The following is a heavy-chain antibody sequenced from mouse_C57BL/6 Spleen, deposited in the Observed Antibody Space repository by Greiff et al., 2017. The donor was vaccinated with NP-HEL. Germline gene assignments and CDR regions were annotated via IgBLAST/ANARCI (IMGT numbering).Heavy chain of an antibody. D-gene: IGHD2-3*01. J-gene: IGHJ2*01. CDR1: GYTFTSYW. Sequence: VQLQQPGAELVRPGTSVKLSCKASGYTFTSYWMHWVKQRPGQGLEWIGVIDPSDSYTNYNQKFKGKATLTVDTSSSTAYMQLSSLTSEDSAVYYCAFYDGYFDYWGQGTTLTVSS. CDR3: AFYDGYFDY. CDR2: IDPSDSYT. V-gene: IGHV1-59*01.